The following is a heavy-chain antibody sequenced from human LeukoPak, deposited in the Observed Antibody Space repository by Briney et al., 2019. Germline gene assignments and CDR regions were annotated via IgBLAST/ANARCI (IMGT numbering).Heavy chain of an antibody. J-gene: IGHJ6*02. CDR3: ARGADSLTGYNYYYGMDV. V-gene: IGHV3-72*01. D-gene: IGHD3-9*01. Sequence: GGSLRLSCAASGFTFSDHYMDWVRQAPGEGLEWVGRTRNKANGYTTEYAASVKGRFTISRDDSTNSVNLQMNSLKTEDTAVYYCARGADSLTGYNYYYGMDVWGQGTTVTVSS. CDR2: TRNKANGYTT. CDR1: GFTFSDHY.